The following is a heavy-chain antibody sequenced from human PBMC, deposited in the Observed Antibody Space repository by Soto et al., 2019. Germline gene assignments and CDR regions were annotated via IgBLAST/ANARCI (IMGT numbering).Heavy chain of an antibody. CDR2: IYYSGST. CDR1: GGSISSYY. CDR3: ARDPPRYDFWSGYYFSGEFDP. Sequence: SETLSLTCTVSGGSISSYYWSWIRQPPGKGPEWIGYIYYSGSTNYNPSLKSRVTISVDTSKNQSSLKLSSVTAADTAVYYCARDPPRYDFWSGYYFSGEFDPWGQGTLVTVSS. J-gene: IGHJ5*02. D-gene: IGHD3-3*01. V-gene: IGHV4-59*01.